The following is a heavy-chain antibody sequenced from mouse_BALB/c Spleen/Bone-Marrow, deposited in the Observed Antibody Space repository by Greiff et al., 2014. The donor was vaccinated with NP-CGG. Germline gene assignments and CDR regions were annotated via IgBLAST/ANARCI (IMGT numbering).Heavy chain of an antibody. CDR1: GFNIKDTY. Sequence: EVQRVESGAELVKPGASVKLSCTASGFNIKDTYMHWVKQRPEQGLEWIGRIDPANGNTKYGPKFQGKATITADTSSNTAYLQLSSLTSEDTAVYYCAMITTGAWFAYWGQGTLVTVSA. V-gene: IGHV14-3*02. CDR3: AMITTGAWFAY. CDR2: IDPANGNT. D-gene: IGHD2-4*01. J-gene: IGHJ3*01.